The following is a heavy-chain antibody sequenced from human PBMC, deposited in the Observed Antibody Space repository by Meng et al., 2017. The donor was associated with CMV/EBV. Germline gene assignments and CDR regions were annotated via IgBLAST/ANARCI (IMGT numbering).Heavy chain of an antibody. V-gene: IGHV3-73*01. CDR3: AKDDLRYY. Sequence: GESLKISCAASGFTFSGSAMHWVRQASGKGLEWVGRIRSKANSYATAYAASVKGRFTISRDDSKNTAYLQMNSLRAEDTAVYYCAKDDLRYYWGQGTLVTVSS. D-gene: IGHD2-21*02. J-gene: IGHJ4*02. CDR2: IRSKANSYAT. CDR1: GFTFSGSA.